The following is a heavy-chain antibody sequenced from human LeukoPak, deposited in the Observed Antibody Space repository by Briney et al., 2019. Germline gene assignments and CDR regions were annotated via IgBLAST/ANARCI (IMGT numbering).Heavy chain of an antibody. Sequence: GGSLRLSCAASGFTFSSYAMSWVRQGPGKGLEWVSAISGSGGSTYYADSVKGRFTISRDNSKNTLYLQMNSLRAEDTAVYYCAKDALYYGSGSYYTDWFDPWGQGTLVTVSS. CDR3: AKDALYYGSGSYYTDWFDP. CDR2: ISGSGGST. CDR1: GFTFSSYA. J-gene: IGHJ5*02. V-gene: IGHV3-23*01. D-gene: IGHD3-10*01.